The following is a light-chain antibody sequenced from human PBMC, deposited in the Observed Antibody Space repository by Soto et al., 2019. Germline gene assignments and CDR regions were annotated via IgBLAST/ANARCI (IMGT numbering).Light chain of an antibody. CDR1: SSDVGGYNY. CDR2: DVS. J-gene: IGLJ1*01. CDR3: CSYAGSPRYV. V-gene: IGLV2-11*01. Sequence: QSALTQPRSVSGSPGQSVTISCTGTSSDVGGYNYVSWYQQHPGKAPKVMIYDVSERPSGVPDRFSGSKSGNTASLTISGLQVEDEAEYYCCSYAGSPRYVFGTGTKLTVL.